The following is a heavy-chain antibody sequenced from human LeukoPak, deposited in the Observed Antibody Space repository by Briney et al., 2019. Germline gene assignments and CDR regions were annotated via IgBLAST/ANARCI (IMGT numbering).Heavy chain of an antibody. CDR3: ARGGFRAPVIYYYYGMDV. J-gene: IGHJ6*02. D-gene: IGHD3-10*01. Sequence: GASVKVSCKASGGTFSSYAISWVRQAPGQGLEWMGGIIPIFGTANYAQKFQGRVTITADESTSTAYMELSSLRSEDTAVYYCARGGFRAPVIYYYYGMDVWGQGTTVTVSS. CDR2: IIPIFGTA. V-gene: IGHV1-69*13. CDR1: GGTFSSYA.